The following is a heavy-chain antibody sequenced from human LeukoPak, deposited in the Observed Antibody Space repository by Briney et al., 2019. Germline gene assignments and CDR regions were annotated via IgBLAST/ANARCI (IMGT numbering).Heavy chain of an antibody. CDR2: IQNDGSNK. Sequence: GGSLRLSCVASGFTFSKYGIHWVRQAPGKGLQWVAFIQNDGSNKFYADSVKGRFTVSRDNSKSTLFLHLNSLRAEDTAIYYCARRSYCSYDGCYPGWYFDLWGRGTLVTVSS. CDR3: ARRSYCSYDGCYPGWYFDL. D-gene: IGHD2-15*01. J-gene: IGHJ2*01. CDR1: GFTFSKYG. V-gene: IGHV3-30*19.